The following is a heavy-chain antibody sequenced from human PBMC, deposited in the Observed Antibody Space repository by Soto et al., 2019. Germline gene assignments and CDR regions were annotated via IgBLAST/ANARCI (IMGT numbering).Heavy chain of an antibody. J-gene: IGHJ4*02. D-gene: IGHD5-18*01. Sequence: QVQLVESGGGVVQPGRPLRLSCAASGFTFSSNDLHWVRQAPGKGLEWVAIISYDGSNKYYADSVKGRFSISRDNSKNTLYLQMNSLRAEDTAVYYCAKVDTEAPDFWGQGTLVTVSS. CDR1: GFTFSSND. CDR2: ISYDGSNK. V-gene: IGHV3-30*18. CDR3: AKVDTEAPDF.